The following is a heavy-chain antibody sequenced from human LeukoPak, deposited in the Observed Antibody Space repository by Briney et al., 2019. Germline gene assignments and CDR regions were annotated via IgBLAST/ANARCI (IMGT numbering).Heavy chain of an antibody. CDR3: AREGGGSSSGEFDY. CDR1: GGSISSGSYY. J-gene: IGHJ4*02. D-gene: IGHD6-6*01. CDR2: IYTSGST. Sequence: SETLSPTCTVSGGSISSGSYYWSWIRQPAGKGLEWIGRIYTSGSTNYNPSLKSRVTISVDTSKNQFSLKLSSVTAADTAVYYCAREGGGSSSGEFDYWGQGTLVTVSS. V-gene: IGHV4-61*02.